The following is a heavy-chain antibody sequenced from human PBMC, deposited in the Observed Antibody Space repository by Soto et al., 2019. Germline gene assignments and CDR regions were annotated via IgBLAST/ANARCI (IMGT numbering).Heavy chain of an antibody. Sequence: GGSLRLSCAASGFTFSSYGMHWVRQAPGKGLEWVAVISYDGSNKYYADSVKGRFTISRDNSKNTLYLQMNSLRAEDTAVYYCAKDTRIAAAGRMPYSGMDVWGQGTTVTVPS. CDR3: AKDTRIAAAGRMPYSGMDV. CDR2: ISYDGSNK. J-gene: IGHJ6*02. V-gene: IGHV3-30*18. D-gene: IGHD6-13*01. CDR1: GFTFSSYG.